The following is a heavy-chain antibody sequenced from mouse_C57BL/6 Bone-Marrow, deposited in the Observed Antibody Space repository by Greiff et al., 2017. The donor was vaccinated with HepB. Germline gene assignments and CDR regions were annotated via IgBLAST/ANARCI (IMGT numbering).Heavy chain of an antibody. J-gene: IGHJ3*01. Sequence: EVKLMESGGGLVKPGGSLKLSCAASGFTFSSYAMSWVRQTPEKRLEWVATISDGGSYTYYPDNVKGRFTISRDNAKNNLYLQMSHLKSEDTAKYYCASPSTMVTTGFAYWGQGTLVTVSA. V-gene: IGHV5-4*03. CDR2: ISDGGSYT. CDR3: ASPSTMVTTGFAY. CDR1: GFTFSSYA. D-gene: IGHD2-2*01.